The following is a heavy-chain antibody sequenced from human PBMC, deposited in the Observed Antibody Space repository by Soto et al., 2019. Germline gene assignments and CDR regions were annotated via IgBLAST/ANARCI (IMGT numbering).Heavy chain of an antibody. J-gene: IGHJ2*01. V-gene: IGHV1-3*01. D-gene: IGHD3-22*01. CDR3: ARTIPYYYDSSGPKYWYFDL. Sequence: ASVKVSCKASGYTFTSYAMHWVRQAPGQRLEWMGWINAGNGNTKYSQKFQGRVTITRDTSASTAYMELSSLRSEDTAVYYCARTIPYYYDSSGPKYWYFDLWGRGTLVTVSS. CDR1: GYTFTSYA. CDR2: INAGNGNT.